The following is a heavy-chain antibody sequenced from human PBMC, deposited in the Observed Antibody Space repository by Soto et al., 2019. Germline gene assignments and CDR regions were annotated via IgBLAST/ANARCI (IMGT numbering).Heavy chain of an antibody. Sequence: ESLKISCQASGYSFTTYWISWVRQMPGKVLECMGRIDPTDSYTDYGPSFEGHVTMSVDRSINTAYLEWSSLQASNIAIYSCARPFTLPAAIGYWGQRSLVTGS. CDR1: GYSFTTYW. V-gene: IGHV5-10-1*01. CDR2: IDPTDSYT. D-gene: IGHD2-2*02. CDR3: ARPFTLPAAIGY. J-gene: IGHJ4*02.